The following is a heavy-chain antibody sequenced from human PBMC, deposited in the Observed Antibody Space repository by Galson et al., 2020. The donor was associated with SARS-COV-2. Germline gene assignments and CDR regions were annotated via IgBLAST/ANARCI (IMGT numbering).Heavy chain of an antibody. V-gene: IGHV3-13*04. CDR1: GFTFSNHD. J-gene: IGHJ4*02. D-gene: IGHD1-26*01. CDR2: IGTAGDT. Sequence: GESLKISCAASGFTFSNHDMHWVRQAPGKGLEWVSSIGTAGDTFYSGSVKGRFTISREDAKNSSYLQMNSLRAGDTAVYYCARGAAYRITSYFQSMEGFDFWGQGTLVTVSS. CDR3: ARGAAYRITSYFQSMEGFDF.